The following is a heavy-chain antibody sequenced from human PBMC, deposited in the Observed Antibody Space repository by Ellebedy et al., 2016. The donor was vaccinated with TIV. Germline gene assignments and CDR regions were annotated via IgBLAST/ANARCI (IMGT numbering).Heavy chain of an antibody. CDR2: IYADDSKT. V-gene: IGHV5-51*01. CDR3: ARPCGRRCEDNDALDI. D-gene: IGHD2-15*01. Sequence: PGGSLRLSCKASGYSFSDDWIAWVRQMHGKGLEWMGIIYADDSKTRYSPSFQGQVSMSVDKSITTAYVQLSSLKASDTAMYYCARPCGRRCEDNDALDIWGQGTMVTVSS. J-gene: IGHJ3*02. CDR1: GYSFSDDW.